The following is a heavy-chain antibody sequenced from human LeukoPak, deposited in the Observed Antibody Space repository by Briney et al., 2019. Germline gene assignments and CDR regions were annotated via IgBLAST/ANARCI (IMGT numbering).Heavy chain of an antibody. CDR1: GYTFTSYD. D-gene: IGHD2-21*02. Sequence: GASVKVSCKASGYTFTSYDINWVRQAPGQGLEWMGWINPNSGGTNYAQKFQGRVTMTRDTSISTAYMELSRLRSDDTAVYYCAREKIWYCGGDCYSATLTDAFDIWGQGTMVTVSS. V-gene: IGHV1-2*02. CDR3: AREKIWYCGGDCYSATLTDAFDI. J-gene: IGHJ3*02. CDR2: INPNSGGT.